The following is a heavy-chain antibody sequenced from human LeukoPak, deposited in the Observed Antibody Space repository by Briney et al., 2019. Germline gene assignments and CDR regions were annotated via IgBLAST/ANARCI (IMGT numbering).Heavy chain of an antibody. CDR2: ISSSSSYM. J-gene: IGHJ4*02. CDR1: GFTFSSYS. Sequence: GGSLRLSCAASGFTFSSYSMNWVRQAPGKGLEWVSSISSSSSYMYYADSVKGRFTISRDNAKNSLYLQMNSLRAEDTAVYYCARGPGDYGFDYWGQGTLVTVSS. CDR3: ARGPGDYGFDY. V-gene: IGHV3-21*01. D-gene: IGHD4-17*01.